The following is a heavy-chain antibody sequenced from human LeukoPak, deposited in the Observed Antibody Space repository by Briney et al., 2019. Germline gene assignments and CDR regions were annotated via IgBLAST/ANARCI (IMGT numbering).Heavy chain of an antibody. CDR1: GVSFNDYY. CDR2: INHSGYT. CDR3: TRMTTGHDY. J-gene: IGHJ4*02. Sequence: PSETLSLTCAVSGVSFNDYYWSWVRQTPGKGLEWIGEINHSGYTNDSPSLKSRVTLSIGTYRKQFSLNLRSVTVADSGIYYCTRMTTGHDYWGQGTLVTVSS. D-gene: IGHD4-17*01. V-gene: IGHV4-34*01.